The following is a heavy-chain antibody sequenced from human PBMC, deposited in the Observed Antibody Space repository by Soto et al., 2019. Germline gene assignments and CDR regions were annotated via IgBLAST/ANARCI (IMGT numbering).Heavy chain of an antibody. Sequence: WVSLRLFCAASRFTFSSYSMNWVRQAPGKGLEWVSSISSSSSYIYYADPVKGRFTISRDNAKNSLYLQMNSLKTEDTAVYYCTTGYCTNGVCYISGDYYYYGMDVWGQGTTVTVSS. V-gene: IGHV3-21*03. D-gene: IGHD2-8*01. CDR2: ISSSSSYI. J-gene: IGHJ6*02. CDR1: RFTFSSYS. CDR3: TTGYCTNGVCYISGDYYYYGMDV.